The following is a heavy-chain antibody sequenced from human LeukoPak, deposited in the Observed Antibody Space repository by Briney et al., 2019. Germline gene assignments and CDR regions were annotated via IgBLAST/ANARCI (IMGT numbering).Heavy chain of an antibody. V-gene: IGHV3-30*04. J-gene: IGHJ3*02. Sequence: GRSLRLSCAASGFTFSSYAMHWVRQAPGKGLEWVAVISYDGSNKYYADSVKGRFTISRDNSKNTLYLQMNSLTAEDTAVYYCARESAFDIWGQGTMVTVSS. CDR3: ARESAFDI. CDR1: GFTFSSYA. CDR2: ISYDGSNK.